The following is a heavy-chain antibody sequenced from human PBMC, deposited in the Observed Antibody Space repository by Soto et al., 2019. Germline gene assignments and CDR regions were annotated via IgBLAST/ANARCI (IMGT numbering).Heavy chain of an antibody. CDR2: IYYSGSA. Sequence: SETLSLTCTVSGGSISSYYWSLIRQPPGKGLEWIGYIYYSGSANYNPSLKSRVTISVDTSKNQFSLKLSSVTAADTAVYYCARHLERPSFLDYWGQGTLVTVSS. CDR3: ARHLERPSFLDY. V-gene: IGHV4-59*08. CDR1: GGSISSYY. J-gene: IGHJ4*02. D-gene: IGHD1-1*01.